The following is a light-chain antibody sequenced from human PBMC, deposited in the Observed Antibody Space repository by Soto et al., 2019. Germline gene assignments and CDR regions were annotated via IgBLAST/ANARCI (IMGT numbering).Light chain of an antibody. J-gene: IGKJ1*01. V-gene: IGKV1-5*01. Sequence: DIQMTQSPSTLSASIGERATITCRASQSVRNWLVWYQQKPGRDPNVLLYYAASLESGVPSRISGSGSGAEFTLTISSLQSDDFATYYYQQDSSYPWAFGQGTKVEIK. CDR3: QQDSSYPWA. CDR2: YAA. CDR1: QSVRNW.